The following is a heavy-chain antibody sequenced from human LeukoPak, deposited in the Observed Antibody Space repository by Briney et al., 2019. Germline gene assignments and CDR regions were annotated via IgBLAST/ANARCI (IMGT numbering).Heavy chain of an antibody. Sequence: SETLSLTCTVSGGSISSGSFYWSWIRQPAGNGLEWIGRIYSSGSTNYNPSLKSRVTISVDTSKNQFSLKLRSVTAADTAVYYCARDQGTVIVPTAIGWFDPWGQGTLVTVSS. CDR3: ARDQGTVIVPTAIGWFDP. V-gene: IGHV4-61*02. D-gene: IGHD2-2*02. CDR1: GGSISSGSFY. CDR2: IYSSGST. J-gene: IGHJ5*02.